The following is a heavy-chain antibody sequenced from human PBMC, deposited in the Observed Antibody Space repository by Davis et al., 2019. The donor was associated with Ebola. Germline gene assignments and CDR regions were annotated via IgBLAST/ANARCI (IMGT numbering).Heavy chain of an antibody. Sequence: MPSETLSLTCSVSGDSITSGSYYWGWIRQPPGKGLEWIGNIFYSGSTYYNPSLKSRVTISVDTSKNLFSLRLSSVTAADTAVYYCATRPRSETYYGVFDYWGQGTLVTVSS. V-gene: IGHV4-39*01. J-gene: IGHJ4*02. CDR1: GDSITSGSYY. D-gene: IGHD3-10*01. CDR3: ATRPRSETYYGVFDY. CDR2: IFYSGST.